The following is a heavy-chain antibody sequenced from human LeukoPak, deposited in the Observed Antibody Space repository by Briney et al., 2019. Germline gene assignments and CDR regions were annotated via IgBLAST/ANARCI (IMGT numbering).Heavy chain of an antibody. Sequence: PGGSLRLSCAASGFTFDDYAMHWVRQAPGKGLEWVSGISWNSGSIGYADSVKGRFTISRDNSKNSLYLQMNSLRAEDTALYYCAKDTRGYYGSGSYPDYWGQGTLVTVSS. J-gene: IGHJ4*02. CDR3: AKDTRGYYGSGSYPDY. V-gene: IGHV3-9*01. CDR1: GFTFDDYA. D-gene: IGHD3-10*01. CDR2: ISWNSGSI.